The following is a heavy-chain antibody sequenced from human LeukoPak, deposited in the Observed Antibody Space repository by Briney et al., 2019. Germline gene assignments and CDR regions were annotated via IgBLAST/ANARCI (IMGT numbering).Heavy chain of an antibody. J-gene: IGHJ4*02. CDR1: GFTFSSYW. D-gene: IGHD4-23*01. CDR3: AKDLHGGYSSDY. V-gene: IGHV3-30*02. CDR2: IGYEGVHK. Sequence: GGSLRLSCAASGFTFSSYWMHWVRQAPGKGLEWVSFIGYEGVHKYYADSVKGRFTISKDNSKATLYLQMNSLRPEDTAVYYCAKDLHGGYSSDYWGQGTLVTVFS.